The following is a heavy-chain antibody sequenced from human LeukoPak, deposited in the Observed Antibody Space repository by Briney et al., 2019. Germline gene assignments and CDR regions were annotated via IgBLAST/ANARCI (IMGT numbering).Heavy chain of an antibody. Sequence: GGSLRLSCAASGFTYSKCWMHWVRRAPGKGLVWVSRINSDGSSTAYADSVKGRFTISRDNAKSTLYLQMNSLRAEDTAVYYCTSDTVDTAVGIDYWGQGTLVTVSS. CDR2: INSDGSST. CDR3: TSDTVDTAVGIDY. CDR1: GFTYSKCW. V-gene: IGHV3-74*01. D-gene: IGHD5-18*01. J-gene: IGHJ4*02.